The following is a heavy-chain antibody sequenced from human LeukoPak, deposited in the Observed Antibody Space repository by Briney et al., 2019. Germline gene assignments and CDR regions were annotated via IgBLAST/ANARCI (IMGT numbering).Heavy chain of an antibody. D-gene: IGHD3-10*01. Sequence: GESLKISCKGSGYSFTSYWIGWVRQMPGEGLEWMGIIYPGDSDTRYSPSFQGQVTISADKSISTAYLQWSSLKASDTAMYYCARGYYGSGSYYNAYYFDYWGQGTLVTVSS. V-gene: IGHV5-51*01. CDR2: IYPGDSDT. CDR3: ARGYYGSGSYYNAYYFDY. CDR1: GYSFTSYW. J-gene: IGHJ4*02.